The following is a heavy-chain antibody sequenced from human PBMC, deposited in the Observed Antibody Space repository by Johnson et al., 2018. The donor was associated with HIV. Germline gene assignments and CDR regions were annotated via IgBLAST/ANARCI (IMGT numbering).Heavy chain of an antibody. CDR1: GFTFSSYA. Sequence: QVQLVESGGGLVKPGGSLRLSCAASGFTFSSYAMHWVRQAPGKGLEWVAVISYDGSNKYYADSVKGRFTISRDNSKNTLYLPMNSLRAEDTAVYYCAKDRAWGGATVVDAFDIWGQGTMVTVSS. D-gene: IGHD4-23*01. J-gene: IGHJ3*02. CDR2: ISYDGSNK. V-gene: IGHV3-30*04. CDR3: AKDRAWGGATVVDAFDI.